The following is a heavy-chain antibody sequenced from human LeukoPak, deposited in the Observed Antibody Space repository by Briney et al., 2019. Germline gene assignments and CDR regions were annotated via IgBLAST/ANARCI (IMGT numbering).Heavy chain of an antibody. J-gene: IGHJ5*02. CDR3: ARRWDLTWFDP. CDR1: GGSISSYY. D-gene: IGHD1-26*01. V-gene: IGHV4-59*08. CDR2: IYNSGST. Sequence: SETLSLTCTVSGGSISSYYWSWIRQPPGKGLEWIGYIYNSGSTNYNPSLKSRVTISVDTSKNQFSLKLSSVTAADTAVYYCARRWDLTWFDPWGQGTLVTVSS.